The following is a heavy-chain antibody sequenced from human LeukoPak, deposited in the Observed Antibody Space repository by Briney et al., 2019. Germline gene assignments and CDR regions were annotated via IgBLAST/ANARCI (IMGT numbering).Heavy chain of an antibody. D-gene: IGHD1-14*01. Sequence: SSETLSLTCTVSGGSISSYYWSWIRQPPGKGLEWIGYIYYSGSTNYNPSLKSRVTISVDTSKNQFSLKLSSVTAADTAVYYCARDQSRKKNGMDVWGQGTTVTVSS. CDR2: IYYSGST. CDR1: GGSISSYY. V-gene: IGHV4-59*01. CDR3: ARDQSRKKNGMDV. J-gene: IGHJ6*02.